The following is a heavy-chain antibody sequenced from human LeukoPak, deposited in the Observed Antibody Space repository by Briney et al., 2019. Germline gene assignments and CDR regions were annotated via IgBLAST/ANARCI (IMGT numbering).Heavy chain of an antibody. CDR3: ARGLGYCSTTTCLLPFDY. D-gene: IGHD2-2*01. Sequence: GGSLRLSCAASGFIFSSYAMSWVRQAPGKGLEWVSTISGSGGSTYYADSVKGRFTISRDNSKNTLYLQMNSLRAEDTAVYYCARGLGYCSTTTCLLPFDYWGQGTLVTVSS. J-gene: IGHJ4*02. CDR1: GFIFSSYA. V-gene: IGHV3-23*01. CDR2: ISGSGGST.